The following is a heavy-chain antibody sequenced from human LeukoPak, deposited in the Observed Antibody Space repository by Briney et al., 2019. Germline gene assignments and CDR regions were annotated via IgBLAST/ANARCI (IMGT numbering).Heavy chain of an antibody. D-gene: IGHD3-22*01. J-gene: IGHJ4*02. V-gene: IGHV3-7*01. CDR3: ARGVLPDSTGSYLDY. CDR2: IKPDGSER. Sequence: PGGSLRLSCTASGFTFSYYWMSWVRQAPGKGLEWVANIKPDGSERYYVDSVKGRFTISRDNAKNSLYLQMNSLRAEDTAAYYCARGVLPDSTGSYLDYWGQGTLVTVSS. CDR1: GFTFSYYW.